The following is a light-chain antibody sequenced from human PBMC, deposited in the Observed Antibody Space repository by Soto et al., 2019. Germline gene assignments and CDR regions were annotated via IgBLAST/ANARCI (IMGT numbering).Light chain of an antibody. CDR1: QGLNTN. CDR2: GAS. CDR3: QQSSNYFT. J-gene: IGKJ3*01. Sequence: AIQLTQSPSSLSASVGDRVTITCRASQGLNTNLAWYQQKPGKSPNLLMYGASTLQKGVPSRFSGNGSGTDFTLTISSLQPEDSATYYCQQSSNYFTFGPGTKVDI. V-gene: IGKV1D-13*01.